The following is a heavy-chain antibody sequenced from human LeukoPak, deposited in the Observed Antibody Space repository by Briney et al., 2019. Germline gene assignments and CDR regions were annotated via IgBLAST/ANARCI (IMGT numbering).Heavy chain of an antibody. J-gene: IGHJ4*02. D-gene: IGHD1-26*01. CDR3: ARDQSGSYSGIDY. CDR2: IIPIFGTA. V-gene: IGHV1-69*05. Sequence: SVKVSCKASGCTFSSYAISWVRQAPAQGLEWMGGIIPIFGTAYYAQKFQGRVTITTDESTSTAYMELSSLRSEDTAVYCCARDQSGSYSGIDYWGQGTLVTVSS. CDR1: GCTFSSYA.